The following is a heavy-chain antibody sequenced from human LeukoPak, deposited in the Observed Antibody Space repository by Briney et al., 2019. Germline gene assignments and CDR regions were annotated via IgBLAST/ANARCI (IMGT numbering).Heavy chain of an antibody. CDR3: ARRGARAVAGIFDY. D-gene: IGHD6-19*01. J-gene: IGHJ4*02. CDR1: GGSITTTSYY. Sequence: SETLSLTCIVSGGSITTTSYYWGWIRQPPGKGLEWIGSIYYSGSTYYNPSLKSRVTISVDTSKNQFSLKLSSVTAADTAVYYCARRGARAVAGIFDYWGQGTLVTVSS. V-gene: IGHV4-39*01. CDR2: IYYSGST.